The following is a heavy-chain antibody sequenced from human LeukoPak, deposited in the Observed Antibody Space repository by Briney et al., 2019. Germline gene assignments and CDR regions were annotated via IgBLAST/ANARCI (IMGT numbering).Heavy chain of an antibody. D-gene: IGHD3-10*01. CDR1: GASVSRNW. V-gene: IGHV4-4*02. J-gene: IGHJ6*02. CDR2: IHHSGGT. Sequence: SETLSLTCTVSGASVSRNWWSWVRQPPGKGLEWIGEIHHSGGTYYNPSLKSRVAISVDTSKNQFSLKLSSVTAADTAVYYCARAAESPGMDVWGQGTTVTVSS. CDR3: ARAAESPGMDV.